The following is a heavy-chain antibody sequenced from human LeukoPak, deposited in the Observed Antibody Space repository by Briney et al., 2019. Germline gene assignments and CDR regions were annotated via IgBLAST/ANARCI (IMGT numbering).Heavy chain of an antibody. CDR1: GFTFSNAW. Sequence: PGGSLRLSCAASGFTFSNAWMSWVRQAPGKGLEWVGRIKSKTDGGTTDYAAPVKGRFTISRGDSKNTLYLQMNSLKTEDTAVYYCTSQTTDFWSGYYTGRGVDYWGQGTLVTVSS. V-gene: IGHV3-15*01. CDR3: TSQTTDFWSGYYTGRGVDY. D-gene: IGHD3-3*01. CDR2: IKSKTDGGTT. J-gene: IGHJ4*02.